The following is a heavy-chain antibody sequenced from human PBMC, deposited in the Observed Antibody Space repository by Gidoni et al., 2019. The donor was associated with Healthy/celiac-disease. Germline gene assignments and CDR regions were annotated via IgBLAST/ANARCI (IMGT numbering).Heavy chain of an antibody. J-gene: IGHJ4*02. CDR3: ARGLEDSYGYKGRSRYFDY. D-gene: IGHD5-18*01. CDR1: GGSISSGGYY. Sequence: QVQLQESGPGLVKPSQTLSLTCTVSGGSISSGGYYWSWIRQHPGKGLEWIGYIYYSGSTYYNPSLKSRVTISVDTSKNQFSLKLSSVTAADTAVYYCARGLEDSYGYKGRSRYFDYWGQGTLVTVSS. V-gene: IGHV4-31*03. CDR2: IYYSGST.